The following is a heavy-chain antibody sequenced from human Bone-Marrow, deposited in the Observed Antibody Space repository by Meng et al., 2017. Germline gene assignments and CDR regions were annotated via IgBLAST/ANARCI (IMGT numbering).Heavy chain of an antibody. D-gene: IGHD1-26*01. CDR3: ARDSSGAYDY. CDR2: ISGSGNTI. Sequence: VQLVESGGGLVKPGGSLGVSCSASGFNFSAHYMSWIRQAPGKGLEWVSYISGSGNTIYYADSVKGRFTISRDNADNSLFLQMTSLRAEDTAVYYCARDSSGAYDYWGQGTLVTVSS. J-gene: IGHJ4*02. V-gene: IGHV3-11*01. CDR1: GFNFSAHY.